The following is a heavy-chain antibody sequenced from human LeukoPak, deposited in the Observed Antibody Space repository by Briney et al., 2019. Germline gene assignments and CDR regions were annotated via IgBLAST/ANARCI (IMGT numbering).Heavy chain of an antibody. V-gene: IGHV4-61*02. CDR3: AREDYCDSGSNDY. J-gene: IGHJ4*02. CDR2: IYTSGST. Sequence: PSQTLSLTCTVSGGSISSGSYYWSWIRQPAGKGLEWIGRIYTSGSTNYNPSLKSRVTISVDTSKNQFSLKLSSVTAADTAVYYCAREDYCDSGSNDYWGQGTLVTVSS. D-gene: IGHD3-22*01. CDR1: GGSISSGSYY.